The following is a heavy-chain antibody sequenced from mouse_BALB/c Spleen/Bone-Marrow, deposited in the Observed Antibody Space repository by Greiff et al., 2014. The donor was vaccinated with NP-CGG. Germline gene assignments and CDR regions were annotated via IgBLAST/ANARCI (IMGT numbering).Heavy chain of an antibody. Sequence: VQLQQSGPSLVKPSQTLSLTCSVTGDSINSGYWNWIRKFPGNKLEYMGYISYSGSTYYNPSLKSRISITRDTSKNQYYLQLNSVTTEDTATYYCARYDGYSFDYWGQGTTLTVSS. D-gene: IGHD2-3*01. CDR3: ARYDGYSFDY. V-gene: IGHV3-8*02. CDR2: ISYSGST. CDR1: GDSINSGY. J-gene: IGHJ2*01.